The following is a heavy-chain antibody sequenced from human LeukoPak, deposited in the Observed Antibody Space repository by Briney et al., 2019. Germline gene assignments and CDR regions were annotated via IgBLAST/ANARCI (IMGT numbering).Heavy chain of an antibody. CDR3: ARGGLWFGDSPTNYFDD. CDR2: MSGNGDRT. V-gene: IGHV3-64*02. D-gene: IGHD3-10*01. J-gene: IGHJ4*02. Sequence: LPGGSLRLSCAASGFTFSSYVMHWVRQAPGKGLEHVSAMSGNGDRTYYADSVKGRFTISRDNSKDTVYLQMGSLRVEDMAVYYCARGGLWFGDSPTNYFDDWGQGTLVTVSS. CDR1: GFTFSSYV.